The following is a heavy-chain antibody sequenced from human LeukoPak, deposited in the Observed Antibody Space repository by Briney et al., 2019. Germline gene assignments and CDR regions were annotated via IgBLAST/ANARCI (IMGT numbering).Heavy chain of an antibody. CDR3: ARGSSGDY. J-gene: IGHJ4*02. D-gene: IGHD3-22*01. Sequence: GSLRLSCAASGFTFSDYYMSWIRQAPGKGLEWVSYISGSSGYTNYADSVRGRFTISSDNAKNSLYLQVNSLRAEDTAVYYCARGSSGDYWGQGTLVTVSS. V-gene: IGHV3-11*06. CDR2: ISGSSGYT. CDR1: GFTFSDYY.